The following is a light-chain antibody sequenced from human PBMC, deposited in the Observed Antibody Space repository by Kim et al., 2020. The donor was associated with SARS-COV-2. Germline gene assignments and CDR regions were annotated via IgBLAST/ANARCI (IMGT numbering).Light chain of an antibody. CDR1: SSDVGGSKY. J-gene: IGLJ2*01. CDR2: EIS. CDR3: CSYAGSYTLV. V-gene: IGLV2-11*01. Sequence: QSALTQPRSVSGSPGQSVTISCTGTSSDVGGSKYVSWYQQHPGKAPKLMIYEISERPSGVPDRISGSKSGNTASLTISGLQAGDEADYYCCSYAGSYTLVFGGGTQLTVL.